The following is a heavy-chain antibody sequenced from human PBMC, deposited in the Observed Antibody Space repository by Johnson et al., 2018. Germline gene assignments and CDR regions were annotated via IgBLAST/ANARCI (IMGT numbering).Heavy chain of an antibody. J-gene: IGHJ5*02. CDR3: ARYYYGSGSYSWFDP. CDR2: IYYSGST. V-gene: IGHV4-59*01. D-gene: IGHD3-10*01. CDR1: GGSISRYY. Sequence: QVQLQESGPGLVKPSETXSLTCTVSGGSISRYYWSWIRQPPGKGLEWLGYIYYSGSTNYTPSPKSRVTISVDTSKNQFSLKLSSVTAADTAVYYCARYYYGSGSYSWFDPWGQGTLVTVSS.